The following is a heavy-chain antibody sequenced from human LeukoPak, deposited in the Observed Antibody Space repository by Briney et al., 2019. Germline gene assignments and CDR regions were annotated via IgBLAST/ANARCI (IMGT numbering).Heavy chain of an antibody. J-gene: IGHJ4*02. V-gene: IGHV3-11*01. Sequence: GGSLRLSCAASGFTFSDYYMSWIRQAPGKGLEWVSYISSSGSTIYYADSVKGRFTISRDNAKNSLYLQMNSLRAEDTAVYYCARDPAYYYDSSGYYYFDYWGQGTLVTVSS. D-gene: IGHD3-22*01. CDR2: ISSSGSTI. CDR3: ARDPAYYYDSSGYYYFDY. CDR1: GFTFSDYY.